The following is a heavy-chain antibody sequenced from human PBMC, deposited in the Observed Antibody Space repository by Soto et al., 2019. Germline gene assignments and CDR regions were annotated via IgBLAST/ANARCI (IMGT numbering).Heavy chain of an antibody. J-gene: IGHJ6*02. CDR3: ARGQLNYYGMDV. D-gene: IGHD1-1*01. CDR2: TFYKSKWYN. V-gene: IGHV6-1*01. CDR1: GDSVSRYSAA. Sequence: SQTLSLTCAISGDSVSRYSAAWNWIRQSPSRGLEWLGRTFYKSKWYNECSESVKSRITINADTSKNQFSLQLNSVTPEDTAVYYCARGQLNYYGMDVWGQGTTVTVSS.